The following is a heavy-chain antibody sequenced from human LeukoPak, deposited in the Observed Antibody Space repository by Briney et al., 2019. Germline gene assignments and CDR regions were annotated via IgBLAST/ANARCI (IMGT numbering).Heavy chain of an antibody. J-gene: IGHJ6*04. D-gene: IGHD3-10*02. CDR3: AELGITMIGGV. CDR2: ISSSGSTI. V-gene: IGHV3-48*03. CDR1: GFTFSSYE. Sequence: RSGGPLRLSCAASGFTFSSYEMNWVRQAPGKGLEWVSYISSSGSTIYYADSVKGRFTISRDNAKNSLYLQMNSLRAEDTAVCYCAELGITMIGGVWGKGTTVTISS.